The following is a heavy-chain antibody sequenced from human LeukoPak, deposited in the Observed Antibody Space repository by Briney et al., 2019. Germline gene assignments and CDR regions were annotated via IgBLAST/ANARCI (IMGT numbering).Heavy chain of an antibody. CDR1: GGSISSSSYY. J-gene: IGHJ4*02. CDR3: ARLNILERIFDY. CDR2: IYYSGST. D-gene: IGHD3-3*01. Sequence: SETLSLTCTVSGGSISSSSYYWGWIRQPPGKGLEWIGSIYYSGSTYYNPSLKSRVTISVDTSKNQFSLKLSSVTAADMAVYYCARLNILERIFDYWGQGTLVTVSS. V-gene: IGHV4-39*01.